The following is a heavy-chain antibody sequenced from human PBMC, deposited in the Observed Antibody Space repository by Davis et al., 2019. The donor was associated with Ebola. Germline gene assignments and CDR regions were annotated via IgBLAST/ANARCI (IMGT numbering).Heavy chain of an antibody. J-gene: IGHJ6*02. CDR3: ARAPSVLRFLEWSMDV. CDR1: GGSISSYY. Sequence: MPGGSLRLSCTVSGGSISSYYWSWIRQPPGKGLEWIGYIYYSGSTNYNPSLKSRVTISVDTSKNQFSLKLSSVTAADTAVYYCARAPSVLRFLEWSMDVWGQGTTVTVSS. CDR2: IYYSGST. V-gene: IGHV4-59*12. D-gene: IGHD3-3*01.